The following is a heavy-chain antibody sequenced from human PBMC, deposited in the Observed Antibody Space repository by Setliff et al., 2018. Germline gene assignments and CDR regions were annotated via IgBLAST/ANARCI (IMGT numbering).Heavy chain of an antibody. J-gene: IGHJ5*02. D-gene: IGHD6-13*01. CDR1: GGSFSNYA. CDR2: IIPIYGST. CDR3: ALEEYTSRWTKRFDP. Sequence: SVKVSCKASGGSFSNYAIIWVRQAPGQGPEWMGGIIPIYGSTNNAERFQGRVTFSADESMSTVYMELSSLTSADTALYYCALEEYTSRWTKRFDPWGQGTLVTVSS. V-gene: IGHV1-69*13.